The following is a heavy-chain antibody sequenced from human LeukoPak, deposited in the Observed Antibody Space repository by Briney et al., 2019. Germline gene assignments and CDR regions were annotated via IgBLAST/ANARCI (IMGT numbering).Heavy chain of an antibody. CDR2: IYTSGST. CDR3: ARLNYDILTGYWGYFDY. Sequence: SETLSLTCTVSGGSISSYYWSWIRQPAGKGLEWIGRIYTSGSTNYNPSLKSRVTMSVDTSKNQFSLKLCSVTAADTAVYYCARLNYDILTGYWGYFDYWGQGTLATVSS. V-gene: IGHV4-4*07. D-gene: IGHD3-9*01. J-gene: IGHJ4*02. CDR1: GGSISSYY.